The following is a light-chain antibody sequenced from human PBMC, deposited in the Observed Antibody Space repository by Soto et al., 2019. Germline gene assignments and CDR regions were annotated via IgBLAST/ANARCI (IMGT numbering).Light chain of an antibody. CDR1: QSIRTD. V-gene: IGKV3-11*01. CDR2: DAS. CDR3: QQRSNWPIP. J-gene: IGKJ5*01. Sequence: SQSPATLSVTQGERATLSCRASQSIRTDLAWYQQKPGQAPRLLIYDASNRATGIPARFSGSGSGTDFTLTISSLEPEDFAVYYCQQRSNWPIPFGQ.